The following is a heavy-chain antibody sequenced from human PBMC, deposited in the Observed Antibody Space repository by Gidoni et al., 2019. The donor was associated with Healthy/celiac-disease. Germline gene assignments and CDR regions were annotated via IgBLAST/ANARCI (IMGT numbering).Heavy chain of an antibody. V-gene: IGHV4-34*01. CDR2: INPSGST. CDR3: ARLPRYCSSTSCYVSRSQYYYYMDV. D-gene: IGHD2-2*01. CDR1: GGSFSGYY. Sequence: QVQLQQWGAGLLKPSETLSLTCAVYGGSFSGYYWSWIRQPPGKGLELIGEINPSGSTNYNPSLKSRVTISVDTSKNQFSLKLSSVTAADTAVYYCARLPRYCSSTSCYVSRSQYYYYMDVWGKGTTVTVSS. J-gene: IGHJ6*03.